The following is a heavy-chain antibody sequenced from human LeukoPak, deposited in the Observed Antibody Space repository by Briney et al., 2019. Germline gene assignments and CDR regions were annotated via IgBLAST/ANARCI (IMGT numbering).Heavy chain of an antibody. D-gene: IGHD3-9*01. V-gene: IGHV4-38-2*02. Sequence: SETLSLTCTVSGYSISSGYYWGWIRQPPGKGLEWIGRIYHSGSTYYNPSLKSRVTISVDTSKNQFSLKLSSVTAADTAVYYCARGARDILTGYYWGYYFDYWGQGTLVTVSS. J-gene: IGHJ4*02. CDR1: GYSISSGYY. CDR3: ARGARDILTGYYWGYYFDY. CDR2: IYHSGST.